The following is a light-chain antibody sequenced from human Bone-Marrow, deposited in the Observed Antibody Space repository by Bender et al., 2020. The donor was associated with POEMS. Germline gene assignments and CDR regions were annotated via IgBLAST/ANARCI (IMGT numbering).Light chain of an antibody. CDR1: NNDIGTYKF. V-gene: IGLV2-11*01. J-gene: IGLJ3*02. CDR3: CSYEGTYTWV. CDR2: DVN. Sequence: QSALTQPASVSGSPGQSVTISCTGTNNDIGTYKFVSWYQHHPGRAPKLLIYDVNSRPSGLSDRFSGSKSANTASLTISGLQAEDEAEYYCCSYEGTYTWVFGGGTKLTVL.